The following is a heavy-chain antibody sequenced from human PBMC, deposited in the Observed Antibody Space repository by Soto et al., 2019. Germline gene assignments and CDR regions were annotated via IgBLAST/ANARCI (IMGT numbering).Heavy chain of an antibody. V-gene: IGHV1-2*02. CDR1: GYTFTGYY. CDR3: ARAGYYVSSGYYRQYYFDY. CDR2: INPNSGGT. J-gene: IGHJ4*02. D-gene: IGHD3-22*01. Sequence: ASVKVSCKASGYTFTGYYMHWVRQAPGQGLEWMGWINPNSGGTNYAQKLQGRVTMTTDTSTSTAYMELRSLRSDDTAVYYCARAGYYVSSGYYRQYYFDYWGQGTLVTVSS.